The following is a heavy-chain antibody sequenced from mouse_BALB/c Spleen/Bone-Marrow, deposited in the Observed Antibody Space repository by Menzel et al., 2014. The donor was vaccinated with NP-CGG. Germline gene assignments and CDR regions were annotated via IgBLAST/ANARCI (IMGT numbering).Heavy chain of an antibody. V-gene: IGHV1-84*02. CDR2: IYPGNGDT. Sequence: QVQLQQSGPELVKPGASVRISCKASGYSFTDYYINWVKQKPGQGLEWIGWIYPGNGDTKYYERFKGKASLTVDRSSSTANMQLSSLTSEDTAVYFCARVRYFDYGDFAHWGQGTLVTVSA. D-gene: IGHD2-4*01. CDR1: GYSFTDYY. CDR3: ARVRYFDYGDFAH. J-gene: IGHJ3*01.